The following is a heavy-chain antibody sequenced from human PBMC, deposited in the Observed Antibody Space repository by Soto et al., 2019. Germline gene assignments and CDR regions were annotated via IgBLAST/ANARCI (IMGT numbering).Heavy chain of an antibody. Sequence: TLSITCAFSGGSISSGSYSLSLFRQPPGKGLEWIGYIDHSGSTYYSPSLKSRVTVSVVRSKNQFSLKLSSVTAADTAVFYCARGPYDSSGFYSAFDIWGQGTMVTVSS. J-gene: IGHJ3*02. CDR1: GGSISSGSYS. D-gene: IGHD3-22*01. CDR2: IDHSGST. V-gene: IGHV4-30-2*01. CDR3: ARGPYDSSGFYSAFDI.